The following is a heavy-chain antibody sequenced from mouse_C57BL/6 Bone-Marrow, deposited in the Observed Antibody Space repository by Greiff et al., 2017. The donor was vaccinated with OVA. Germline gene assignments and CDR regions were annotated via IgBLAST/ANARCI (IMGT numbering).Heavy chain of an antibody. V-gene: IGHV1-19*01. Sequence: EVQLQQSGPVLVKPGASVKMSCKASGYTFTDYYMNWVKQSPGTGLEWIGVIYPYNGGTSYNPKFKGKATLTVDKSSSPASMELNSLTSEDSAVYYCASPAYYRSYYYDYWGQGTTLTVSA. CDR1: GYTFTDYY. J-gene: IGHJ2*01. D-gene: IGHD2-12*01. CDR2: IYPYNGGT. CDR3: ASPAYYRSYYYDY.